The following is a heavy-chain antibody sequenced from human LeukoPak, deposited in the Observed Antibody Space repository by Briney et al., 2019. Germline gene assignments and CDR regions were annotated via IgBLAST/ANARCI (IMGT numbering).Heavy chain of an antibody. Sequence: PGGSLRLSCAASGFTFSSYAMSWVRQAPGKGLEWVSVIYSGGITYYADSVKGRFTISRDNSKNTLYLQMNSLRAEDTAVYYCARRYCSGGSCYGSAFDIWGQGTMVTVSS. J-gene: IGHJ3*02. CDR2: IYSGGIT. V-gene: IGHV3-53*01. D-gene: IGHD2-15*01. CDR3: ARRYCSGGSCYGSAFDI. CDR1: GFTFSSYA.